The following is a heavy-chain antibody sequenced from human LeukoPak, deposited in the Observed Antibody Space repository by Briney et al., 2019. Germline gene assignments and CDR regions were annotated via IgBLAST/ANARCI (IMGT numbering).Heavy chain of an antibody. Sequence: GASVKVSCKPSGYTFTGYYMHWVRQAPGQGLEWMGIINPSGGSTSYAQKFQGRVTMTRDTSTSTVYMELSSLRSEDTAVYYCARGCHPVGYYYYGMDVWGQGTTVTVSS. CDR1: GYTFTGYY. J-gene: IGHJ6*02. CDR3: ARGCHPVGYYYYGMDV. V-gene: IGHV1-46*01. D-gene: IGHD4-23*01. CDR2: INPSGGST.